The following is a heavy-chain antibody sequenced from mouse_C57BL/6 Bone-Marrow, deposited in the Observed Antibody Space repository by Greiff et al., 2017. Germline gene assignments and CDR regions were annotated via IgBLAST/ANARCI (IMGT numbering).Heavy chain of an antibody. CDR1: GFTFSSYG. V-gene: IGHV5-6*02. CDR2: ISSGGSYT. J-gene: IGHJ3*01. D-gene: IGHD2-2*01. Sequence: EVMLVESGGDFVKPGGSLKLSCAASGFTFSSYGMSWVRQTPDKRLEWVATISSGGSYTYYPDSVKGRFTISRDNAKNTLYLQMSSLKSEDAAMYYCGRHTMVTRWGFAYWGQGTLVTVSA. CDR3: GRHTMVTRWGFAY.